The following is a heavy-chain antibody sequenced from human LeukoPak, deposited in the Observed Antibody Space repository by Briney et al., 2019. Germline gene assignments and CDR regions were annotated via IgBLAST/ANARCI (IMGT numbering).Heavy chain of an antibody. CDR3: ATAYSGFAYNWFDP. D-gene: IGHD5-12*01. J-gene: IGHJ5*02. V-gene: IGHV3-74*01. CDR2: MSDDGTVT. Sequence: GGSLRLSCAASGFTFSSYSMNWVRQLPGRGLMWVSSMSDDGTVTTYADSVKGRFIISRDNAKNTLYLQLNSLRGEDTALYFCATAYSGFAYNWFDPWGQGALVTVSS. CDR1: GFTFSSYS.